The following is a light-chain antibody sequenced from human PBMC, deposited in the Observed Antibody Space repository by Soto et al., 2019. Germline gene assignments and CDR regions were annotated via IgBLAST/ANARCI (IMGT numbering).Light chain of an antibody. Sequence: QSVLTQPASVSGSPGQSITISCTGTNNDVGGYNLVSWYQQHPGKAPKLVIYEANKRPSGVSDRFSGSRSGNTASLTISTLQVEDEAVYSCCSFAGGATFVFGGGTKLTFL. V-gene: IGLV2-23*02. J-gene: IGLJ3*02. CDR2: EAN. CDR3: CSFAGGATFV. CDR1: NNDVGGYNL.